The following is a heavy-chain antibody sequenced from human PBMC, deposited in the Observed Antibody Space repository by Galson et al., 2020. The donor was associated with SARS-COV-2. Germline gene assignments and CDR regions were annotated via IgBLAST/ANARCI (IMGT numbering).Heavy chain of an antibody. CDR1: GGSISSSSYY. Sequence: SETLSLTCTVSGGSISSSSYYWGWIRQPPGKGLEWIGSIYYSGSTYYNPSLKSRVTISVDTSKNPFSLKVSSVTAADTAVYYCARSPDYDSSGWGAFGIWGQGTMVTVSS. CDR2: IYYSGST. CDR3: ARSPDYDSSGWGAFGI. J-gene: IGHJ3*02. D-gene: IGHD3-22*01. V-gene: IGHV4-39*07.